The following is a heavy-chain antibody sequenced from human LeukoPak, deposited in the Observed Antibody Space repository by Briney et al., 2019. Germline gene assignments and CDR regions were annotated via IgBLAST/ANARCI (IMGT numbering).Heavy chain of an antibody. CDR3: ASLSSSWYAFDYYYYMDV. CDR2: ISSSSSYI. Sequence: GGSLRLSCAASGVSVSSNYISWVRQAPGKGLEWVSSISSSSSYIYYADSVKGRFTISRDNAKNSLYLQMNSLRAEDTAVYYCASLSSSWYAFDYYYYMDVWGKGTTVTVSS. V-gene: IGHV3-21*01. D-gene: IGHD6-13*01. CDR1: GVSVSSNY. J-gene: IGHJ6*03.